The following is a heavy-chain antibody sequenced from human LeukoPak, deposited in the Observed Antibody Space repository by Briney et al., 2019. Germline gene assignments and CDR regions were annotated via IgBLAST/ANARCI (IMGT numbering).Heavy chain of an antibody. Sequence: AETLSLTCTVSGGSISSYYWSWIRQPAGKGLEWIGRIYARGSTNYNPSLKSRVTMSVDTSNNHFSLKLSSVTAADTAVYYCARDQDGSFEYWGQGTLVTVLS. CDR2: IYARGST. J-gene: IGHJ4*02. V-gene: IGHV4-4*07. D-gene: IGHD5-24*01. CDR1: GGSISSYY. CDR3: ARDQDGSFEY.